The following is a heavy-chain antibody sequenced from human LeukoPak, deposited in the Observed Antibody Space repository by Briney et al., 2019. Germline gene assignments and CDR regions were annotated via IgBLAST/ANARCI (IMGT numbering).Heavy chain of an antibody. CDR2: ISGDGGST. J-gene: IGHJ4*02. Sequence: SGGSLRLSCAASGFTVSSNEMSWVRHAPGKGLEWVSLISGDGGSTYYADSVKGRFTISRDNSKNSLYLQMNSLRTEDTALYYCAKDFYYHDSSGYFFDYWGQGTLVTVSS. D-gene: IGHD3-22*01. V-gene: IGHV3-43*02. CDR1: GFTVSSNE. CDR3: AKDFYYHDSSGYFFDY.